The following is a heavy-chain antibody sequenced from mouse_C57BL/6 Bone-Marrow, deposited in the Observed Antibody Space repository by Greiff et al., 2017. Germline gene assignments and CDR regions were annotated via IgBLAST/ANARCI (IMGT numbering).Heavy chain of an antibody. D-gene: IGHD2-4*01. CDR1: GYAFTNYL. Sequence: QVQLQQSGAELVRPGTSVKVSCKASGYAFTNYLIEWVKQRPGQGLEWIGVINPGSGGTNYNEKFKGKATLTADKSSSTASMQLSSLTSEDSAVYFCARLRRAYYAMDYWGQGTSVTVSS. CDR3: ARLRRAYYAMDY. V-gene: IGHV1-54*01. CDR2: INPGSGGT. J-gene: IGHJ4*01.